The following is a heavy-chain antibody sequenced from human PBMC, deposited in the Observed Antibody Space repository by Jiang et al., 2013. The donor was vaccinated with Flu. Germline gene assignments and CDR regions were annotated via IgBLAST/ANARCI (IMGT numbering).Heavy chain of an antibody. Sequence: GPGLVKPSETLSLSCSVSGGSISSHYWSWIRQPPGKGLEWIGYIYDSGNTNYNPSLKSRVTISVDTSKNQISLKLSSVTAADTAMYYCARNWNYGFDSWGQGTLVTVSS. CDR1: GGSISSHY. D-gene: IGHD1-7*01. V-gene: IGHV4-59*11. CDR3: ARNWNYGFDS. J-gene: IGHJ5*01. CDR2: IYDSGNT.